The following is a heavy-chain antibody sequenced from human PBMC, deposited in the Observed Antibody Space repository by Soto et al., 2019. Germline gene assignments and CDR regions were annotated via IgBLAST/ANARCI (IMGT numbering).Heavy chain of an antibody. CDR2: IKNDGSSI. D-gene: IGHD6-19*01. V-gene: IGHV3-74*01. Sequence: VGSLRLSCAASGFTFTTYWMHWIRQAPGKGLMWVSRIKNDGSSISYADSVKGRFTISRDNAKNTLYLQMNSLRADDTAMYYCARENAVAGISLDFWGQRTSVTVSS. J-gene: IGHJ4*02. CDR1: GFTFTTYW. CDR3: ARENAVAGISLDF.